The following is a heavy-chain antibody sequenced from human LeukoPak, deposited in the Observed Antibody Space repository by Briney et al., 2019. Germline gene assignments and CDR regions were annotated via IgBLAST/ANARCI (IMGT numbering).Heavy chain of an antibody. V-gene: IGHV1-2*02. CDR1: GYTFTGYY. Sequence: ASVKVSCKASGYTFTGYYMHWVRQAPGQGLGWMGWINPNSGGTNYAQKFQGRVTMTRDTSISTAYMELSRLRSDDTAVYYCARVNNDYVWGSYRLYYFDYWGQGTLVTVSS. J-gene: IGHJ4*02. D-gene: IGHD3-16*02. CDR3: ARVNNDYVWGSYRLYYFDY. CDR2: INPNSGGT.